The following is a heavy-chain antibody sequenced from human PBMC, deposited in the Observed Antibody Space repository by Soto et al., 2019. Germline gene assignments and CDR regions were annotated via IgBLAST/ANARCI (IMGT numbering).Heavy chain of an antibody. V-gene: IGHV5-51*01. Sequence: GESLKISCVGAGYSFITYWVAWVRQMPGKGLEWMGIFNPRDPAATYSPSFQGQVTISADRSISTAYLQWNSLKASDTAIYYCARGGKHGSHFYGMEVWGQGTTVTVS. CDR1: GYSFITYW. D-gene: IGHD1-26*01. CDR3: ARGGKHGSHFYGMEV. CDR2: FNPRDPAA. J-gene: IGHJ6*01.